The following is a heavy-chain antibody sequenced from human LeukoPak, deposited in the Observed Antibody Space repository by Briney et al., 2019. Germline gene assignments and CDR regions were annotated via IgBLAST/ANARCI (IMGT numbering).Heavy chain of an antibody. CDR3: ARTSGDMVRGVIDYYYYGMDV. CDR1: GYTFTGYY. V-gene: IGHV1-2*02. CDR2: INPNSGGT. D-gene: IGHD3-10*01. Sequence: TSVKLSCKASGYTFTGYYMHWVRQAPGQGLEWMGWINPNSGGTNYARKFQGRVTMTRDTSISTAYMGLSRLRSDDTAVYYCARTSGDMVRGVIDYYYYGMDVWGQGTTVTVSS. J-gene: IGHJ6*02.